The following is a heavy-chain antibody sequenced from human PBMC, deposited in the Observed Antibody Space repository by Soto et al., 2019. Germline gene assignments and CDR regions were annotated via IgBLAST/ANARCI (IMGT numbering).Heavy chain of an antibody. J-gene: IGHJ4*02. CDR3: KRDFGVQELDY. CDR1: GFTFSSFW. D-gene: IGHD3-3*01. V-gene: IGHV3-7*01. Sequence: GGSLRLSCAASGFTFSSFWITWVRQAPGKGLEWVANINQDGSEKHYVDSVKGRFTLSRDNAEHSVYLQMNSLRADDTAVYYCKRDFGVQELDYWGQGSLVTVSS. CDR2: INQDGSEK.